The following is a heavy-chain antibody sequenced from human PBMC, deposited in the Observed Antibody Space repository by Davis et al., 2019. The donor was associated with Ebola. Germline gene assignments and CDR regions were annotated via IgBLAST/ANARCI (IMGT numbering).Heavy chain of an antibody. CDR2: ISSSSSYI. V-gene: IGHV3-21*01. J-gene: IGHJ4*02. CDR3: AKDRRHTAALDY. CDR1: GFTFSSYS. D-gene: IGHD5-18*01. Sequence: GGSLRLSCAASGFTFSSYSMNWVRQAPGKGLEWVSSISSSSSYIYYADSVKGRFTISRDNAKNSLYLQMNSLRAEDTAVYYCAKDRRHTAALDYWGQGTLVTVSS.